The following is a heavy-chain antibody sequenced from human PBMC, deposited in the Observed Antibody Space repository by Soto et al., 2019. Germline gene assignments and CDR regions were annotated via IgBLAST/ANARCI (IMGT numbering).Heavy chain of an antibody. D-gene: IGHD6-13*01. V-gene: IGHV3-23*01. CDR3: AEDRVAAAGHPGSYYYYYGMDV. CDR2: ISGSGGST. J-gene: IGHJ6*02. CDR1: GFTFSSYA. Sequence: GGSLRLSCAASGFTFSSYAMSWVRQAPGKGLEWVSAISGSGGSTYYADSVKGRFTISRDNSKNTLYLQMNSLRAEDTAVYYCAEDRVAAAGHPGSYYYYYGMDVWGQGTTVTVSS.